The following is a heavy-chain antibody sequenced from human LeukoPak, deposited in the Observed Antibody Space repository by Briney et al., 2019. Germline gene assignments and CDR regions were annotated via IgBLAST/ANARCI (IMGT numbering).Heavy chain of an antibody. V-gene: IGHV4-34*01. CDR3: ARHPTAMVTAALDY. CDR1: GGSISSYY. CDR2: INHSGST. J-gene: IGHJ4*02. D-gene: IGHD5-18*01. Sequence: SETLSLTCTVSGGSISSYYWSWIRQPPGKGLEWIGEINHSGSTNYNPSLKSRVTISVDTSKNQFSLKLSSVTAADTAVYYCARHPTAMVTAALDYWGQGTQVTVSS.